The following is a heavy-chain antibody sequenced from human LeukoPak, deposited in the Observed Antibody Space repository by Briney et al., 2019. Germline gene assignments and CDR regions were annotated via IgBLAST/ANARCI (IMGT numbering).Heavy chain of an antibody. D-gene: IGHD6-13*01. CDR3: ARRKITAAGTYYFDY. CDR2: IYYSGST. Sequence: SETLSLTCTVSGGSISSGGYYWSWIRQHPGKGLEWIGYIYYSGSTNYNPSLKSRVTISVDTSKNQFSLKLSSVTAADTAVYYCARRKITAAGTYYFDYWGQGTLVTVSS. CDR1: GGSISSGGYY. V-gene: IGHV4-61*08. J-gene: IGHJ4*02.